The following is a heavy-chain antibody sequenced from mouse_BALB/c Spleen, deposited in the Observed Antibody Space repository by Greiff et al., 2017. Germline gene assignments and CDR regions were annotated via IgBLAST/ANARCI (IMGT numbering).Heavy chain of an antibody. CDR2: ISSGGSYT. D-gene: IGHD1-1*01. CDR3: ARQGYYGSSHWYFDV. CDR1: GFTFSSYA. V-gene: IGHV5-9-3*01. J-gene: IGHJ1*01. Sequence: EVQVVESGGGLVKPGGSLKLSCAASGFTFSSYAMSWVRQTPEKRLEWVATISSGGSYTYYPDSVKGRFTISRDNAKNTLYLQMSSLRSEDTAMYYCARQGYYGSSHWYFDVWGAGTTVTVSS.